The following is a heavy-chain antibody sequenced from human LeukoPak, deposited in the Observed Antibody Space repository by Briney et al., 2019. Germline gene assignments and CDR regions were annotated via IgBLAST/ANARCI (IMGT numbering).Heavy chain of an antibody. V-gene: IGHV3-23*01. CDR2: ISYIASSDIRYSGST. CDR3: AKGEAVAGIPFDY. Sequence: GGSLRLSCAASRFTFSSYAMTWVRQAPGKGLEWVSAISYIASSDIRYSGSTSYAESVKGRFTVSRDDSKNTLYLQMNSLRAEDTAVYYCAKGEAVAGIPFDYWGQGTLVTVSS. J-gene: IGHJ4*02. D-gene: IGHD6-19*01. CDR1: RFTFSSYA.